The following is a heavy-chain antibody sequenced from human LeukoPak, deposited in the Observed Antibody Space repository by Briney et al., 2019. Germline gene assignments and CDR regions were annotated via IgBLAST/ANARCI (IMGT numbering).Heavy chain of an antibody. CDR1: GFTFSSYA. CDR2: ISGNGQNT. CDR3: AKVHSGSYSYFDY. Sequence: GGSLRLSCAASGFTFSSYAMTWVRQAPGKGLEWVSGISGNGQNTYYADSVKGRFTISRDNSKNTLYLQMNSLRAEDTAVYYCAKVHSGSYSYFDYWGQGTLVTVSS. D-gene: IGHD1-26*01. V-gene: IGHV3-23*01. J-gene: IGHJ4*02.